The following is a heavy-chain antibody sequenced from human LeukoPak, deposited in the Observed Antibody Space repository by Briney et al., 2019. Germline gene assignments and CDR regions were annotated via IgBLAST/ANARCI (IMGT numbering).Heavy chain of an antibody. CDR2: IYYSGST. D-gene: IGHD4-17*01. Sequence: SETLSLTCTVSGGSISSYYWSWIRQPPGKGLEWSGYIYYSGSTNYNPSLKSRVTISVDTSKNQFSLKLSSVTAVDTAVYYCARGTYGDYSVYFDYWGQGTLVTVSS. CDR3: ARGTYGDYSVYFDY. CDR1: GGSISSYY. J-gene: IGHJ4*02. V-gene: IGHV4-59*01.